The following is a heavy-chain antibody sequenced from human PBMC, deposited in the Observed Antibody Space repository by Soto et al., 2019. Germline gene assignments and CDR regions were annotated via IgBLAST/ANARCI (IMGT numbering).Heavy chain of an antibody. CDR1: GFFFDNYA. D-gene: IGHD3-22*01. Sequence: GGSLRLSCVTSGFFFDNYAMHWVRQAPGKGPEWVSGLSGNSDIVAYADSVKGRFTISRDNAKNTLYLQMNSLRAEDTAVYYCAATYYYDSSGYSPSDYWGQGTLVTVSS. J-gene: IGHJ4*02. CDR2: LSGNSDIV. V-gene: IGHV3-9*01. CDR3: AATYYYDSSGYSPSDY.